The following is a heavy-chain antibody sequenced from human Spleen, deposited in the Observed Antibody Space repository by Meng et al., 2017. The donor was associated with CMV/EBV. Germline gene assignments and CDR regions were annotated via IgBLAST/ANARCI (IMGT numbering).Heavy chain of an antibody. D-gene: IGHD6-13*01. V-gene: IGHV3-74*01. CDR3: ARDQSRSTWDALDV. CDR1: GFTFSSSW. CDR2: INSDGSST. J-gene: IGHJ3*01. Sequence: GGSLRLSCAASGFTFSSSWLHWARQAPGKGVVWVSRINSDGSSTSYADSVKGRFSFSRDNAKNTLFLQMNSLRAEDTAVYYCARDQSRSTWDALDVWGPGTLVTVSS.